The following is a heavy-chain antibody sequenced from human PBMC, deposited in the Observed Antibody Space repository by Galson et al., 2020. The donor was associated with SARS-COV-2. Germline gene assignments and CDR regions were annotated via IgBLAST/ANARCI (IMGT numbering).Heavy chain of an antibody. D-gene: IGHD3-16*01. CDR3: AKAVRGSLNYYGSLGY. V-gene: IGHV1-69*06. CDR2: IVPESGSA. CDR1: GGTFSIFA. J-gene: IGHJ4*02. Sequence: SVKVSCKASGGTFSIFAISWVRQAPGQGLEWMGGIVPESGSAKYAQKFQGRVTIAADKSTNTGYMDLSSLKSEDSGLYYCAKAVRGSLNYYGSLGYWGQGTLVTVST.